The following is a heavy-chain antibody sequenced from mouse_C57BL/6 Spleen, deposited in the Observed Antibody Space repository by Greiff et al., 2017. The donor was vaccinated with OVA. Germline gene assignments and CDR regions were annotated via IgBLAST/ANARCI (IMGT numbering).Heavy chain of an antibody. CDR2: ISYDGSN. Sequence: DVHLVESGPGLVKPSQSLSLTCSVTGYSITSGYYWNWIRQFPGNKLEWMGYISYDGSNNYNPSLKNRISITRDTSKNQFFLKLNSVTTEDTATYYCAREITTVVAPYYFDYWGQGTTLTVSS. CDR1: GYSITSGYY. D-gene: IGHD1-1*01. CDR3: AREITTVVAPYYFDY. V-gene: IGHV3-6*01. J-gene: IGHJ2*01.